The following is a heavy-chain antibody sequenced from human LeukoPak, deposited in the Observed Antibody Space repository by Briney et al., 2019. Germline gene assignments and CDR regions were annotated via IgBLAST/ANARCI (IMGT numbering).Heavy chain of an antibody. CDR2: IYPGDSDT. J-gene: IGHJ6*02. CDR1: GYSFTSYW. CDR3: ARHLHCSGGSCYFLSGMDV. Sequence: GESLKISCKGSGYSFTSYWIGWVRQMPGKGLEWMGIIYPGDSDTRYSPSFQGQVTISADKSISTAYLQWSSLKASDTAMYYCARHLHCSGGSCYFLSGMDVWGQGTTVTVSS. V-gene: IGHV5-51*01. D-gene: IGHD2-15*01.